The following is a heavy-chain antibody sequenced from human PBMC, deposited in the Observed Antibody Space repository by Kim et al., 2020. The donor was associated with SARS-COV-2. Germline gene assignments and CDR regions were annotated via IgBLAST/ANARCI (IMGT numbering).Heavy chain of an antibody. J-gene: IGHJ4*02. D-gene: IGHD3-10*01. V-gene: IGHV3-23*02. Sequence: DSGNGPFTISRDSYKNMVYLQMNRLRAEDTAVYYCAKRVSGSGLYYFDYWGQGNLVTVSS. CDR3: AKRVSGSGLYYFDY.